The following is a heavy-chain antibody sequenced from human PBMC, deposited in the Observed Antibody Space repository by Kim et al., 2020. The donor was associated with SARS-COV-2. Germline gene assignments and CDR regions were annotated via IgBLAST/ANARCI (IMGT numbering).Heavy chain of an antibody. CDR1: GFTFSSYN. J-gene: IGHJ4*02. D-gene: IGHD2-21*02. V-gene: IGHV3-48*02. CDR2: ISSSSGTT. Sequence: GGSLRLSCAASGFTFSSYNMNWVRQAPGKGLEWVSYISSSSGTTYYADSVKGRFTISRDNAKNSLYLHMNNLRDEDTAVYYCARPPCGGDCYHPDYWGQGTLVTVSS. CDR3: ARPPCGGDCYHPDY.